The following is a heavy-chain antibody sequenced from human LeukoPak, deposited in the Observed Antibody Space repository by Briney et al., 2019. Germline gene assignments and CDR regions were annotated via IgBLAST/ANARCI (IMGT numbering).Heavy chain of an antibody. CDR3: ARVHCTNGVCYREYYYGMDV. V-gene: IGHV3-21*01. D-gene: IGHD2-8*01. CDR2: ISDRSSYI. J-gene: IGHJ6*02. Sequence: GGSLRLSCAASGFTFSSYSMNWVRQAPGKGLEWVSSISDRSSYIYYADSVKGRFTISRDNAKNSLYLQMNSLRAEDTAVYYCARVHCTNGVCYREYYYGMDVWGQGTTVTVSS. CDR1: GFTFSSYS.